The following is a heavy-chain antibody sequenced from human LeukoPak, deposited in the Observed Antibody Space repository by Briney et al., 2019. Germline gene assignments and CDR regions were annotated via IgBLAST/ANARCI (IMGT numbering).Heavy chain of an antibody. J-gene: IGHJ4*02. V-gene: IGHV3-23*01. CDR2: ISGSGGST. CDR1: GFTFDDYA. CDR3: AKDRAADFWRPSYLDY. D-gene: IGHD3-3*01. Sequence: PGRSLRLSCAASGFTFDDYAMHWVRQAPGKGLEWVSAISGSGGSTYYADSVKGRFTISRDNSKNTLYLQMNSLRAEDTAVYYCAKDRAADFWRPSYLDYWGQGTLVTVSS.